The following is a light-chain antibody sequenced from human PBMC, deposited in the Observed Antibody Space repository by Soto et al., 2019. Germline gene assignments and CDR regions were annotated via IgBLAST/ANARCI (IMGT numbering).Light chain of an antibody. CDR2: EVS. CDR1: SRDVGGYNY. J-gene: IGLJ1*01. V-gene: IGLV2-14*01. CDR3: SSYTSSSGV. Sequence: QSVLTQPASVSGSPGQSITISCAGTSRDVGGYNYVSWYQQHPGKAPKLMIYEVSNRPSGVSNRFSGSKSGNTASLTISGLQAEDEADYYCSSYTSSSGVFGTGTKVTVL.